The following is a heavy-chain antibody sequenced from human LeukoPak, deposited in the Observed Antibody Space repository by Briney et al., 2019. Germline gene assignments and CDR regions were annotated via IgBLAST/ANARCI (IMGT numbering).Heavy chain of an antibody. D-gene: IGHD1-26*01. J-gene: IGHJ3*02. CDR3: ARALRYSGSTTDAFDI. Sequence: GGSLRLSCAASGFTFSRYSMNWVRQAPGKGLEWVSYIGSSGSTIYYADSVKGRFTISRDNSKNTLYLQMNSLRAEDTAVYYCARALRYSGSTTDAFDIWGQGTMVTVSS. CDR1: GFTFSRYS. CDR2: IGSSGSTI. V-gene: IGHV3-48*01.